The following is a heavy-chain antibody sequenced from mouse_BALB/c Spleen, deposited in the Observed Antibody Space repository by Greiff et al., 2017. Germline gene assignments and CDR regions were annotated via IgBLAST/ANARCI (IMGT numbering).Heavy chain of an antibody. CDR3: ARSRPYYGSSYVAMDY. CDR2: ISSGSSTI. CDR1: GFTFSSFG. Sequence: EVNVVESGGGLVQPGGSRKLSCAASGFTFSSFGMHWVRQAPEKGLEWVAYISSGSSTIYYADTVKGRFTISRDNPKNTLFLQMTSLRSEDTAMYYCARSRPYYGSSYVAMDYWGQGTSVTVSS. J-gene: IGHJ4*01. V-gene: IGHV5-17*02. D-gene: IGHD1-1*01.